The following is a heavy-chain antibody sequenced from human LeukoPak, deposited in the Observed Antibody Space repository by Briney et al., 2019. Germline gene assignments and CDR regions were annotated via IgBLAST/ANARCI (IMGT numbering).Heavy chain of an antibody. Sequence: GGSLRLYCAASGFTCSSYAMHWVRQAPGNGLEGLAGISYDGSNKYYADSVKGRFTISRYNSKSTLYLQMNSLRAEDTAVYYCARGSGSYHDYWGQGTLVTVSS. CDR1: GFTCSSYA. J-gene: IGHJ4*02. CDR3: ARGSGSYHDY. CDR2: ISYDGSNK. V-gene: IGHV3-30*04. D-gene: IGHD3-10*01.